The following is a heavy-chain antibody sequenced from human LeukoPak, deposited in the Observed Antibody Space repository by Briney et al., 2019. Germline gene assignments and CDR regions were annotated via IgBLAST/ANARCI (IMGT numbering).Heavy chain of an antibody. CDR1: GFSFGTYG. D-gene: IGHD3-3*01. Sequence: GGSLRLSCAASGFSFGTYGMSWVRQAPGKGLEWVANIKQDGSEKYYVDSEKGRFTISRDNAKNSLYLQMNSLRAEDTAVYYCARDMLWSGYPFDYWGQGTLVTVSS. CDR3: ARDMLWSGYPFDY. CDR2: IKQDGSEK. V-gene: IGHV3-7*01. J-gene: IGHJ4*02.